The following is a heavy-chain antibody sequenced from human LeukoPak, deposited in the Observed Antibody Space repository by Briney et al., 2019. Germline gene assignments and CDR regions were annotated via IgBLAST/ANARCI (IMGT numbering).Heavy chain of an antibody. J-gene: IGHJ5*02. Sequence: ASVKVSCKASGYNSINYYIHWVRQAPGQGLEWMGIINPRDGSRNYAQKFQGRLIMTRDMPTSTVYMELISLRSEDTAVYYCARDWSWFDPWGQGTLVTVSS. CDR3: ARDWSWFDP. CDR1: GYNSINYY. V-gene: IGHV1-46*01. CDR2: INPRDGSR.